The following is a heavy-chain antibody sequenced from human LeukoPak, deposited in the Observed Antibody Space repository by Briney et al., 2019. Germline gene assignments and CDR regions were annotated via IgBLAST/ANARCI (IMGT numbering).Heavy chain of an antibody. Sequence: GGSLRLSCAASGFTFSSYSMNWVRQAPGKGLEWVAVISYDGSNKYYADSVKGRFTISRDNSKNTLYLQMNSLRVEDTAVYYCARDRPVDYYGSGSYYRMFDYWGQGTLVTVSS. CDR1: GFTFSSYS. CDR3: ARDRPVDYYGSGSYYRMFDY. V-gene: IGHV3-30*03. D-gene: IGHD3-10*01. J-gene: IGHJ4*02. CDR2: ISYDGSNK.